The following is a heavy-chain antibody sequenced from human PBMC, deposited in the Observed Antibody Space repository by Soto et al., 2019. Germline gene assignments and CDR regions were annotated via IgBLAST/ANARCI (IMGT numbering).Heavy chain of an antibody. Sequence: ASVKVSCKASGDTFSSFTINWVRQAPGLGLEWMGGIIPLFGTSKYAQKFHGRVRITADKSTSTSYMELSSLRSEDTAVYYCAKDIVVVPDANYYYYGRDVWGQGATVTVSS. V-gene: IGHV1-69*06. J-gene: IGHJ6*02. D-gene: IGHD2-2*01. CDR3: AKDIVVVPDANYYYYGRDV. CDR1: GDTFSSFT. CDR2: IIPLFGTS.